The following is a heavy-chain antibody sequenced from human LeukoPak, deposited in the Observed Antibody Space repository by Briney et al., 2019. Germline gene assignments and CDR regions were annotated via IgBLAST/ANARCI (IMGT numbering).Heavy chain of an antibody. CDR2: ISYDGSNK. Sequence: GGSLRLSCAASGFTFSSYGMHWVRQAPGKGLEWVAIISYDGSNKYYADSVKGRFTISRDNSKNTLYLQMNSLRAEDTAAYYCAKGLDFDWLEALSELDYWGQGTLVTVSS. D-gene: IGHD3-9*01. CDR1: GFTFSSYG. V-gene: IGHV3-30*18. CDR3: AKGLDFDWLEALSELDY. J-gene: IGHJ4*02.